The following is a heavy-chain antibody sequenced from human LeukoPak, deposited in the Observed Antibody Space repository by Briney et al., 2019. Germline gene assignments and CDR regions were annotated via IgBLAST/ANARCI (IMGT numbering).Heavy chain of an antibody. CDR2: ISSSSSYI. Sequence: GGSLRLSCAASGFTFDDYAMIWVRQRPGRGLEWVSSISSSSSYIYYADSVKGRFTISRDNAKNSLYLQMNSLRAEDTAVYYCAREAGSRSGGSCYDYWGQGTLVTVSS. D-gene: IGHD2-15*01. J-gene: IGHJ4*02. V-gene: IGHV3-21*01. CDR1: GFTFDDYA. CDR3: AREAGSRSGGSCYDY.